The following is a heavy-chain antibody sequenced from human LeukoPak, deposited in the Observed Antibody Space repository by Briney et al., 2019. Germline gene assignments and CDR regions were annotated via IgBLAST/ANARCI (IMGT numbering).Heavy chain of an antibody. D-gene: IGHD2-2*01. CDR2: IYYSGST. J-gene: IGHJ4*02. CDR3: ARSVSSRFTSPRRPYYFDS. CDR1: GGSISSYY. V-gene: IGHV4-59*01. Sequence: SETLSLTCTVSGGSISSYYWTWIRQPPGKGLGWIGHIYYSGSTNYNPSLKSPVTISIETSKNQFSLRMSSVTAADTAVYYCARSVSSRFTSPRRPYYFDSWGQGTLVTVSS.